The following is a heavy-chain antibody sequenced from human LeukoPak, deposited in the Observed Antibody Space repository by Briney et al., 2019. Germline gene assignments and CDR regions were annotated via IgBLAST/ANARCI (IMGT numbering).Heavy chain of an antibody. D-gene: IGHD3-3*01. Sequence: PGRSLRLSCTASGFTFGDYSLSWVRQAPEKGLEWVGFIRRKGYGGTTEYAPSVKGSFIISRDDSKSTAYLQMNSLKTEDTAVYYCTRDHDFWSGPFDVWGKGTTVTVSS. J-gene: IGHJ6*04. CDR3: TRDHDFWSGPFDV. V-gene: IGHV3-49*04. CDR2: IRRKGYGGTT. CDR1: GFTFGDYS.